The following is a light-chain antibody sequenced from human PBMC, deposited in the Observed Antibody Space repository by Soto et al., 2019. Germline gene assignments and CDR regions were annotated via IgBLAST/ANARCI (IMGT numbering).Light chain of an antibody. CDR3: QQYGSSPIT. Sequence: EIVLTQSPGTLSLSPGERATLSCRASQSVSSSYLAWYQQKPGQAPRLLIYVASCRATGIPDRFSGSGSGTDFTLTISRLEPEDFAVYYCQQYGSSPITFGQVTRLEIK. J-gene: IGKJ5*01. V-gene: IGKV3-20*01. CDR1: QSVSSSY. CDR2: VAS.